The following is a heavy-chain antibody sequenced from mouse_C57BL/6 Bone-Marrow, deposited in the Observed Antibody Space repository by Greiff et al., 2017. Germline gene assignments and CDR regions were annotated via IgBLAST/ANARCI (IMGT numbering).Heavy chain of an antibody. V-gene: IGHV1-50*01. CDR2: IDPSDSYT. J-gene: IGHJ3*01. CDR1: GYTFTSYW. D-gene: IGHD1-2*01. CDR3: ARTSF. Sequence: QVHVKQPGAELVKPGASVKLSCKASGYTFTSYWMQWVKQRPGKGLEWIGEIDPSDSYTNYNQKFKGKATLTVDPSSSTVYMQLSSLTSEDAAVYYCARTSFWGQGTLVTVSA.